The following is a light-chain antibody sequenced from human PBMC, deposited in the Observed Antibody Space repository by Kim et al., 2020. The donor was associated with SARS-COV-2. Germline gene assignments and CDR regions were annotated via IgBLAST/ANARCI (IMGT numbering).Light chain of an antibody. Sequence: VSPGERATLSCRASQSVSSKLAWYQQKPGQAPRLLIYGASTRATGIPARFSGSGSGTDFTLTISSLQSEDFAVYYCQQYNNWPPGTFGQGTKVDI. V-gene: IGKV3-15*01. CDR1: QSVSSK. CDR2: GAS. CDR3: QQYNNWPPGT. J-gene: IGKJ1*01.